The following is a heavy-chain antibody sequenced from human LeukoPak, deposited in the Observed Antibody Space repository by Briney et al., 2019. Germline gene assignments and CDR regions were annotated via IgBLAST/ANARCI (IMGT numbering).Heavy chain of an antibody. D-gene: IGHD6-19*01. CDR1: GYTFTGYY. CDR3: ARIRPDIAVAVEGAFDI. J-gene: IGHJ3*02. Sequence: ASVKVSCKASGYTFTGYYMHWVRQAPGQGLEWMGGIIPIFGTANYAQKFQGRVTITADKSTSTAYMELSSLRSEDTAVYYCARIRPDIAVAVEGAFDIWGQGTMVTVSS. V-gene: IGHV1-69*06. CDR2: IIPIFGTA.